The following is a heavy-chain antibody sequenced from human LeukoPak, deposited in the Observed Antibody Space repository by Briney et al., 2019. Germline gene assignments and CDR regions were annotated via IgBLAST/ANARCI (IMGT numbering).Heavy chain of an antibody. Sequence: ASVKVSCKAFGYTFTSYGISWVRQAPGQGLEWMGWISAYNGNTHYAQKLQGRVTMTADTSTSTAYMELRSLRSDDTAVYYCARDGAQRGYYDSSGYYYLHYWGQGTLVTVSS. CDR1: GYTFTSYG. D-gene: IGHD3-22*01. J-gene: IGHJ4*02. CDR3: ARDGAQRGYYDSSGYYYLHY. V-gene: IGHV1-18*01. CDR2: ISAYNGNT.